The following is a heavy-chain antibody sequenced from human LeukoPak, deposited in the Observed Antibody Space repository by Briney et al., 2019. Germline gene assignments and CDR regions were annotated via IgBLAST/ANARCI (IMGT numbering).Heavy chain of an antibody. CDR1: GGSIGSYY. D-gene: IGHD5-18*01. CDR3: ARHPRYVDTAMAHV. Sequence: SETLSLTCTVSGGSIGSYYWSWIRQPPGKGLEWIGYIYYSGSTNYNPSLKSRVTISVDTSKNQFSLKLSSVTAADTAVYYCARHPRYVDTAMAHVWGQGTLVTVSS. CDR2: IYYSGST. J-gene: IGHJ4*02. V-gene: IGHV4-59*08.